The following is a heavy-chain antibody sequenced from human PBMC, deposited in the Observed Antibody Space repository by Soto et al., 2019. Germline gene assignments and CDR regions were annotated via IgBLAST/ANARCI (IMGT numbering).Heavy chain of an antibody. CDR2: ISWNSGSI. J-gene: IGHJ4*02. D-gene: IGHD5-18*01. V-gene: IGHV3-9*01. Sequence: EVQLVESGGGLVQPGRSLRLSCAASGFTFYDYAMHWVRQAPGKGLEWVSGISWNSGSIGYADSVKGRFTISRDNAKNSLYLQMKRLRAEDTALYYCGKDQKADVDKAIFDYWGRGSLVTVS. CDR3: GKDQKADVDKAIFDY. CDR1: GFTFYDYA.